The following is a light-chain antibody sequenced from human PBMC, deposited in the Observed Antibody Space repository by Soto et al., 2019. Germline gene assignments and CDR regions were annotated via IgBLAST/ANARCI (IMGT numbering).Light chain of an antibody. CDR1: SSNIGNNY. Sequence: QSVLTQPPSVSAAPGQKVTISCSGSSSNIGNNYVSWYQQLPGTAPKLLIYDNNKRPSRIPDRFSGSKSGTSATLGITGLQAGDEADYYWGTWDSSLSAVVFGGGTKLTVL. CDR2: DNN. CDR3: GTWDSSLSAVV. V-gene: IGLV1-51*01. J-gene: IGLJ2*01.